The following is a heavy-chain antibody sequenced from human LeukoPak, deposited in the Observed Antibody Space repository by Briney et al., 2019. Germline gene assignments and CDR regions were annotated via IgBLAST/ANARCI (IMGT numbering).Heavy chain of an antibody. CDR1: GFSFSSYG. J-gene: IGHJ3*01. V-gene: IGHV3-23*01. CDR3: ARELAYCFSTTCYQAFDV. CDR2: ISGSGGTT. D-gene: IGHD2-2*01. Sequence: TGRSLRLSCAASGFSFSSYGMHWVRQAPGKGLEWVSAISGSGGTTYYADSVKGRFTISRDNSKNTLYLQMNSLRAEDTAVYYCARELAYCFSTTCYQAFDVWAQGTMVTVSS.